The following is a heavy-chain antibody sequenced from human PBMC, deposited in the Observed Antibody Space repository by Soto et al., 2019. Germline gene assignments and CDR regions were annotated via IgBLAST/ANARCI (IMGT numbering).Heavy chain of an antibody. D-gene: IGHD1-1*01. CDR2: ISWNSGSI. V-gene: IGHV3-9*01. J-gene: IGHJ5*02. CDR1: GFTFDDYA. Sequence: EVQLVESGGGLVQPGRSLRLSCAASGFTFDDYAMHWVRQAPGKGLEWVSGISWNSGSIGYADSVKGRFTISRDNAKNSLYLQMNSLRAEDTALYYCAKDASTGAKGLLYNWFDPWGQGTLVIVSS. CDR3: AKDASTGAKGLLYNWFDP.